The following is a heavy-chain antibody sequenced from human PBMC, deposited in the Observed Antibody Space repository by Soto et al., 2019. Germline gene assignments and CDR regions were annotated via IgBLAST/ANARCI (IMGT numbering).Heavy chain of an antibody. CDR1: GFTFSDFA. Sequence: QVQLVESGGGVVQPGRSLRLSCTASGFTFSDFALHWVRQAPGKGLEWVAGILYDGDNKQYADSVKGRFTISRDNSKNTLYVQMNILRTEDTAVDYCVRIYGGWLVGHFDYWCQGTLVTVSS. V-gene: IGHV3-30-3*01. CDR3: VRIYGGWLVGHFDY. J-gene: IGHJ4*02. D-gene: IGHD6-19*01. CDR2: ILYDGDNK.